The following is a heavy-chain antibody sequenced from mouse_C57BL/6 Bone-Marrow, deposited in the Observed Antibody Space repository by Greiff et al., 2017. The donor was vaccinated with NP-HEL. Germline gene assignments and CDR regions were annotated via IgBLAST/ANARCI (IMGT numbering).Heavy chain of an antibody. J-gene: IGHJ1*03. CDR1: GYSITSGYY. D-gene: IGHD1-1*01. CDR3: ARGGYYGSSYWYFDV. V-gene: IGHV3-6*01. Sequence: EVKLMESGPGLVKPSQSLSLTCSVTGYSITSGYYWNWIRQFPGNKLEWMGYISYDGSNNYNPSLKNRISITCDTSKNQFFLKLNSVTTEDTATYYCARGGYYGSSYWYFDVWGTGTTVTVSS. CDR2: ISYDGSN.